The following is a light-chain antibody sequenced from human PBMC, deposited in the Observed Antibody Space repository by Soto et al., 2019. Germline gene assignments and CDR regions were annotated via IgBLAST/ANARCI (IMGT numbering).Light chain of an antibody. CDR2: AAS. J-gene: IGKJ3*01. CDR3: QQADSLPPI. V-gene: IGKV1-12*01. CDR1: QTISTW. Sequence: IQMTQSPSSVSASVGDRVTITCRASQTISTWLAWYQQKPGMAPKLLIYAASTLQTGVPSMFGGSGSGPDFTLTISRLQPEDFATYYCQQADSLPPIFGPGTKVDIK.